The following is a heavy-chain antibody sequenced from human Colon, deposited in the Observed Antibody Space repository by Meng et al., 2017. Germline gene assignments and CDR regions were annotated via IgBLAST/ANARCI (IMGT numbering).Heavy chain of an antibody. V-gene: IGHV3-23*01. Sequence: EVRLLESGGGVVQPGESLRLSCAASGFTVSDYGMSWVRQAPGKGPEWVSAITGRATRTYYADSVQGRFTISRDNPTNTVYLQMTSLTAEDTGVYYCATINWSDYEDYWGQGVLVTVSS. D-gene: IGHD1-1*01. CDR2: ITGRATRT. CDR1: GFTVSDYG. J-gene: IGHJ4*02. CDR3: ATINWSDYEDY.